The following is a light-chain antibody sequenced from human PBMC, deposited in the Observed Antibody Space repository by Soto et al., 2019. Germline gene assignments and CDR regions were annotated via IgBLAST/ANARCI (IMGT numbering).Light chain of an antibody. Sequence: QSVLTQPASVSGSPGQSITISCTGTSSDVGGYNYVSWYQHHPGKAPKLMIFDVSNRPSGVSNRFSGSKSGNTASLTISGLQPEDEADYYCSSYKPSNPRKIVLGTGNKVTV. CDR3: SSYKPSNPRKIV. J-gene: IGLJ1*01. CDR1: SSDVGGYNY. CDR2: DVS. V-gene: IGLV2-14*03.